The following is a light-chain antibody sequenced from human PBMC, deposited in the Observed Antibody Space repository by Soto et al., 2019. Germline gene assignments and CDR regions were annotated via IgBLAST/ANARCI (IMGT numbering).Light chain of an antibody. J-gene: IGLJ3*02. CDR3: SSYTSSSTGV. CDR1: SSDVGGYNY. CDR2: EVS. V-gene: IGLV2-14*01. Sequence: QSALTQPASVSGSPGQSITISCTGTSSDVGGYNYVSWYQQHPGKAPKLMIYEVSYRPSGASNRFSGSKSGNTASLTISGLQAEDEADYYCSSYTSSSTGVFGGGTKLTVL.